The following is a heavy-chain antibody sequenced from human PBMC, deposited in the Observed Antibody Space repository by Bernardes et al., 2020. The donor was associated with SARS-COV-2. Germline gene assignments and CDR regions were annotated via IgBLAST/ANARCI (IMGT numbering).Heavy chain of an antibody. D-gene: IGHD3-3*01. CDR1: GFTFSSYG. V-gene: IGHV3-30*03. CDR3: ARDPRYYDFWSGYYTNTNYYYYYGMDV. J-gene: IGHJ6*02. Sequence: SLRLSCAASGFTFSSYGMHWVRQAPGKGLEWVAVISYDGSNKYYADSVKGRFTISRDNSKNTLYLQMNSLRAEDTAVYYCARDPRYYDFWSGYYTNTNYYYYYGMDVWGQGTTVTVSS. CDR2: ISYDGSNK.